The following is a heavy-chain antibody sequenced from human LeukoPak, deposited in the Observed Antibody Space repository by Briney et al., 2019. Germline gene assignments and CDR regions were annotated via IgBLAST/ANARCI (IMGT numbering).Heavy chain of an antibody. J-gene: IGHJ4*02. Sequence: PGGSLRLSCEPHGFTFSNYGMHWVRQPPGKGLEWVAFISYGETEKKYAESVKGRFAISRDDSKNTLFLQMNSLRDEDTAIYYCAKVHGWGRQLGYYFDYWGQGTLVTVSS. CDR1: GFTFSNYG. D-gene: IGHD2-15*01. CDR3: AKVHGWGRQLGYYFDY. CDR2: ISYGETEK. V-gene: IGHV3-30*02.